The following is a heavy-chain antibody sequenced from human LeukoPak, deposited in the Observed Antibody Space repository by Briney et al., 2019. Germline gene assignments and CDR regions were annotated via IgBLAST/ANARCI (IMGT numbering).Heavy chain of an antibody. V-gene: IGHV3-30-3*01. Sequence: GGSLRLSCGASGFTFSSYAIYWVRQAPGKGLEWVAVISYDGSNKYYADSVKGRFTVSRDNSKNTLYLQMSSLRPEDTAVYYCARGGTGNYLMRQFDLWGQGILVTVSS. J-gene: IGHJ4*02. CDR3: ARGGTGNYLMRQFDL. CDR1: GFTFSSYA. D-gene: IGHD1-26*01. CDR2: ISYDGSNK.